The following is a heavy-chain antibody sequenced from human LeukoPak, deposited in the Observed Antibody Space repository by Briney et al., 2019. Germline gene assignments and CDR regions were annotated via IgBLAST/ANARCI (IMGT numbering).Heavy chain of an antibody. Sequence: GGSLRLSCAASGSTFSSYAMSWVRQAPGKGLEWVSAISGSGGSTYYADSVKGRFTISRDNSKNTLYLQMNSLRAEDAAVYYCARHDYDFWSAKGYWGQGTLVTVSS. CDR2: ISGSGGST. J-gene: IGHJ4*02. D-gene: IGHD3-3*01. V-gene: IGHV3-23*01. CDR1: GSTFSSYA. CDR3: ARHDYDFWSAKGY.